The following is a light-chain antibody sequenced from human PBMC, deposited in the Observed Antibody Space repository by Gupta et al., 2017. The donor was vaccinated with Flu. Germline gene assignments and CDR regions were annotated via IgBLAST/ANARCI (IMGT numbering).Light chain of an antibody. CDR2: EGS. CDR3: KKGRPPLT. CDR1: QSRVYSDGNYF. Sequence: PVTLGQPAYISCRSSQSRVYSDGNYFLYWVQKRPGQSTMRIIYEGSNRDCGAPNIFSGRGESNDFTLKSRRGEDEYVGVYYGKKGRPPLTFGQGTKVDIK. J-gene: IGKJ2*01. V-gene: IGKV2-30*01.